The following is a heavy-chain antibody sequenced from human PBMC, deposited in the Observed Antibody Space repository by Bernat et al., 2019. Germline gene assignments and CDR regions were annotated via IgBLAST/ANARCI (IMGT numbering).Heavy chain of an antibody. J-gene: IGHJ1*01. CDR2: IKQDGSVQ. V-gene: IGHV3-7*03. Sequence: EVQLVESGGALVQPGGSLRLSCVGSGFSFSGIWMTWVRQAPGKDLEWVANIKQDGSVQHYVDSVKGRFIISRDNTKNSLFLQMNSLRVDDTAVYYCARGYGPENWGQGTLVTVSS. CDR3: ARGYGPEN. D-gene: IGHD2-8*02. CDR1: GFSFSGIW.